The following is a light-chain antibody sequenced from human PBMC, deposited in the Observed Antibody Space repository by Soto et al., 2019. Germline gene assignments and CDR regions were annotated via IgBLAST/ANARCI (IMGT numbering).Light chain of an antibody. Sequence: QSALTQPASVSGPPGQSITISCTGTSSDVGGYNYVSWYQQHPGKAPKLMIYDVSNRPSGVSNRFSGSKSGNTASLTISGVQAEDEADYYCISYTSSSTLYVFGTGTKVTVL. CDR3: ISYTSSSTLYV. J-gene: IGLJ1*01. CDR1: SSDVGGYNY. CDR2: DVS. V-gene: IGLV2-14*01.